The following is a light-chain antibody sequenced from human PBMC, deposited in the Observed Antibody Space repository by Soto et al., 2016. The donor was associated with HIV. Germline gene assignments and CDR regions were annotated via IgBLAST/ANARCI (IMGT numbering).Light chain of an antibody. Sequence: DVVLTQSPLSLPVTLGQPASISCRSSQSLAHSDGNTYLNWFQQRPGQSPRRLIYKVSNRDSGVPDRFSGSGSGTDFTLKISRVEAEDVGIYYCMQGTHWPLTFGEGPRWRSN. CDR2: KVS. CDR1: QSLAHSDGNTY. J-gene: IGKJ4*01. V-gene: IGKV2-30*02. CDR3: MQGTHWPLT.